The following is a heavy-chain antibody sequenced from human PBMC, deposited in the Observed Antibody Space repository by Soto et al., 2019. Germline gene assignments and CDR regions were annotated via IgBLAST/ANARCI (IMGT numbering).Heavy chain of an antibody. CDR1: GYTFTSYA. Sequence: QVQLVQSGAEVKKPGASVKVSCKASGYTFTSYAVHWVRQAPGQRLEWMGWINAGNGNTKYSQKFQGRVSITRDTSASTAYMELSSLTSEDTAVYYCARGPRPTGYYCDYWGQGTLVIVSS. CDR2: INAGNGNT. J-gene: IGHJ4*02. CDR3: ARGPRPTGYYCDY. D-gene: IGHD2-8*02. V-gene: IGHV1-3*01.